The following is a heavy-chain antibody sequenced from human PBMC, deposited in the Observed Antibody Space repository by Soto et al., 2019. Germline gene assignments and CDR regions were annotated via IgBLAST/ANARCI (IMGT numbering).Heavy chain of an antibody. J-gene: IGHJ6*02. D-gene: IGHD3-9*01. CDR1: GFTFSSYG. Sequence: HPGGSLRLSCAASGFTFSSYGMHWVRQAPGKGLEWVAVIWYDGSNKYYADSVKGRFTISRDNSKNTLYLQMNSLRAEDTAVYYCARPQEEYYDILTGYPRNYYYYGMDVWGQGTTVTVSS. CDR2: IWYDGSNK. V-gene: IGHV3-33*01. CDR3: ARPQEEYYDILTGYPRNYYYYGMDV.